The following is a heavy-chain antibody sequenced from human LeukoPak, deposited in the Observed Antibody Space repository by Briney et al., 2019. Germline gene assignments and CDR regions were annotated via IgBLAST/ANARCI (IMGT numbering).Heavy chain of an antibody. V-gene: IGHV6-1*01. CDR2: TYYRSTWYN. Sequence: LSQTLSLTCAISGDSVSSNSVTWNWIRQSPSRGLEWLGRTYYRSTWYNDYAVSVRGRITVNPDTSKNQFSLHLNSVTPEDTAVYYCAKDNSYAMVNYFDYWGQGTLVTVSS. CDR1: GDSVSSNSVT. D-gene: IGHD4-23*01. CDR3: AKDNSYAMVNYFDY. J-gene: IGHJ4*02.